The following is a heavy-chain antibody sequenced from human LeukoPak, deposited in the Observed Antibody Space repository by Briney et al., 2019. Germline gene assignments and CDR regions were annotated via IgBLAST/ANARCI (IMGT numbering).Heavy chain of an antibody. J-gene: IGHJ3*02. D-gene: IGHD6-13*01. V-gene: IGHV4-59*11. CDR3: SRRSRAAAGGAFDI. Sequence: PSETLSLTCTVSGDSISPHYWGWIRQPPGKGLEWIGYLHYSGSTNYNPSLKSRVTISVDTSKNQFSLKLSSVTAADTAVYYCSRRSRAAAGGAFDIWGQGTRVTVSS. CDR1: GDSISPHY. CDR2: LHYSGST.